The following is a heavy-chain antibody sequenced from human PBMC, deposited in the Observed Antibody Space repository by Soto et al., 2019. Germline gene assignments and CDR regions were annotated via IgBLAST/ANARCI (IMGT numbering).Heavy chain of an antibody. Sequence: QVQLVESGGGVVQPGRSLRLSCAASGFTFSSYGMHWVRQAPGKGLEWAAVISYDGSNKYYADSVKGRFTISRDNSKNTLYLQMNSLRAEDTAVYYCAKETTGDAFDIWGQGTMVTVSS. CDR3: AKETTGDAFDI. V-gene: IGHV3-30*18. CDR1: GFTFSSYG. J-gene: IGHJ3*02. D-gene: IGHD4-4*01. CDR2: ISYDGSNK.